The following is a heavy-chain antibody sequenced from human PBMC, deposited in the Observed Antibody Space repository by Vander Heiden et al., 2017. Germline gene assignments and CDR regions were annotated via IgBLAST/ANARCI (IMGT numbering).Heavy chain of an antibody. J-gene: IGHJ4*02. CDR1: GGSFSGYY. CDR2: INHSGST. D-gene: IGHD2-2*01. V-gene: IGHV4-34*01. CDR3: ARPRYCSSTSCYGGLFDY. Sequence: QVQLQQWGAGLLKPSETLSLTCAVYGGSFSGYYCSWIRQPPGKGLEWIGEINHSGSTNYNPSLKSRFTISVDTSKNQFSLKLSSVTAADTAVYYCARPRYCSSTSCYGGLFDYWGQGTLVTVSS.